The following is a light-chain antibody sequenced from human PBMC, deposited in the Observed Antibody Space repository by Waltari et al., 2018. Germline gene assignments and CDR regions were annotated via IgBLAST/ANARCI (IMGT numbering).Light chain of an antibody. Sequence: QSALTQPASLSGSPGQSITISCAGTKNDIGPYNFVSWFKQFPGQAPKLIVSEAPKPPSGVSYRFSGSKSGNTAALTISGLQAEDEADYYCCSYAGGSRVIFGGGTKLTVL. J-gene: IGLJ2*01. CDR3: CSYAGGSRVI. CDR2: EAP. CDR1: KNDIGPYNF. V-gene: IGLV2-23*01.